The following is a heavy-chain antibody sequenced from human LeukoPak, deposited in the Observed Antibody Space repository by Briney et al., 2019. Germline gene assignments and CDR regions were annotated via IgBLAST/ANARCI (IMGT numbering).Heavy chain of an antibody. CDR2: INPNSGGT. D-gene: IGHD4-11*01. CDR3: ARGESTVNAFDI. V-gene: IGHV1-2*06. J-gene: IGHJ3*02. Sequence: ASVKVSFKASGYTFTGYYMHWVRQAPGQGLEWMGRINPNSGGTNYAQKFQGRVTMTRDTSISTAYMELSRLRSDDTAVYYCARGESTVNAFDIWGQGTMVTVSS. CDR1: GYTFTGYY.